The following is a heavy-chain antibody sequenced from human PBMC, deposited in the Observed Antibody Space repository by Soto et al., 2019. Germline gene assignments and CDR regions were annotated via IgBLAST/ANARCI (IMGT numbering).Heavy chain of an antibody. Sequence: QVQLVESGGGVVQPGRSLRLSCATSGFTFSSYGMHWVRQAPGKGLEWVAVIWYDGSNEHYGDSVKGRFTISRDNSKGTLYLQMNSLRVEDTAVYYCARDDYYDSSGFFDYWGQGTLVTVSS. CDR2: IWYDGSNE. CDR3: ARDDYYDSSGFFDY. J-gene: IGHJ4*02. D-gene: IGHD3-22*01. CDR1: GFTFSSYG. V-gene: IGHV3-33*01.